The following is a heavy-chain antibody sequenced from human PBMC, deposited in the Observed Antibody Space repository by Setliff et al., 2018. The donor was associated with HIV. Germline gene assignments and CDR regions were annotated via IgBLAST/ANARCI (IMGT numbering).Heavy chain of an antibody. J-gene: IGHJ4*02. CDR3: ARTRLVGAARPYYFDY. V-gene: IGHV1-18*01. Sequence: ASVKVSCKASGYTFTNFGISWVRQAPGQGLEWMGWISVYNGKIDYAQKFQGRVTITTDESTSTAYMELSSLRSEDTAVYYCARTRLVGAARPYYFDYWGQGTLVTVSS. CDR2: ISVYNGKI. D-gene: IGHD6-6*01. CDR1: GYTFTNFG.